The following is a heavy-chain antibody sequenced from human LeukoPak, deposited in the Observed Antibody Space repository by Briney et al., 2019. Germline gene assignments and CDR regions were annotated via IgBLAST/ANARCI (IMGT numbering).Heavy chain of an antibody. V-gene: IGHV3-23*01. Sequence: GGSLRLSCAASGFTFSSYAMSWVRQAPGKGLEWVSAISGSGGSTYYADSVKGRFTISRDNSKNTLYLQMNSLRAEDTAVYYWAKTGPLIAANTCFDPWGKGTLSPSPQ. J-gene: IGHJ5*02. D-gene: IGHD6-13*01. CDR1: GFTFSSYA. CDR3: AKTGPLIAANTCFDP. CDR2: ISGSGGST.